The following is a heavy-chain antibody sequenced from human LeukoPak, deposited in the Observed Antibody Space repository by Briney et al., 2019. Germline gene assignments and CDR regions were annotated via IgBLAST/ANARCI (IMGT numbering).Heavy chain of an antibody. CDR2: ISNDGSNK. CDR1: GFTFSSYG. V-gene: IGHV3-30*18. CDR3: AKVDIVATIDAGRLVDY. D-gene: IGHD5-12*01. J-gene: IGHJ4*02. Sequence: PGGSLRLSCAASGFTFSSYGMQWFHQAPDKGLEWVAAISNDGSNKYYADSVKGRFTISRDNSKNTLYLQMNSLRAEDTAVYYCAKVDIVATIDAGRLVDYWGQGTLVTVSS.